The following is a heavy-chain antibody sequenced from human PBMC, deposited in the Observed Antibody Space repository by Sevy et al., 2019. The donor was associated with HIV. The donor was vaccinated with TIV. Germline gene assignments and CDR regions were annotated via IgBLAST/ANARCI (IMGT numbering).Heavy chain of an antibody. CDR1: GFTFSSYW. J-gene: IGHJ4*02. Sequence: GGSLRLSCAASGFTFSSYWMNWVRQAPGKGLEWVANIKEDGSEKFYVDSVKGRFNISRDNAKNSLYLQMNSLRAEDTAVYYCARPYRTDPFYYSGSGGYYYPSYFDSWGQGTLVTVSS. V-gene: IGHV3-7*01. CDR3: ARPYRTDPFYYSGSGGYYYPSYFDS. D-gene: IGHD3-22*01. CDR2: IKEDGSEK.